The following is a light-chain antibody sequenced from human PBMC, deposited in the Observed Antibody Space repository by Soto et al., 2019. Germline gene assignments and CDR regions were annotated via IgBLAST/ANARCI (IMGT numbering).Light chain of an antibody. CDR1: QSVSSNY. J-gene: IGKJ1*01. Sequence: DIVLTQSPGTLSLSPGESAALSCRASQSVSSNYLAWYRQKPGQAPRLLIYAISTRAAGIPDRFSGSGSGTEFTLTISRLEPEDSAVYYCQQYSNSPLTFGQGTRVEI. CDR3: QQYSNSPLT. CDR2: AIS. V-gene: IGKV3-20*01.